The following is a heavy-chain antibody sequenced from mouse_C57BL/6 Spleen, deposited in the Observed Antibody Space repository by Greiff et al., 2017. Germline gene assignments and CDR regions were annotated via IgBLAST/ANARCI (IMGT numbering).Heavy chain of an antibody. CDR2: IDPSDSYT. Sequence: VQLQQPGAELVKPGASVKLSCKASGYTFTSYWMQWVKQRPGQGLEWIGEIDPSDSYTNYNQKFKGKATLTVDTSSSTAYMQLSSLTSEDSAVYYCARKAAQATPDYWGQGTTLTVSS. D-gene: IGHD3-2*02. CDR1: GYTFTSYW. V-gene: IGHV1-50*01. J-gene: IGHJ2*01. CDR3: ARKAAQATPDY.